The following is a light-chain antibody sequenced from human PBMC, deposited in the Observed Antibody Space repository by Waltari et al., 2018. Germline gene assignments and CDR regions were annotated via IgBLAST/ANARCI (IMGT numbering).Light chain of an antibody. CDR1: QAINNY. V-gene: IGKV1-16*02. J-gene: IGKJ4*01. CDR2: ATS. Sequence: DIQMTQSPSSLSASVGDRVTTTCRAGQAINNYLAWFQQKPGRDPKSLIYATSNLQSGVPSKFSGSGSGTDFTLTISSLQPEDSATYYCQQYDTYPLTFGGGTKVEIK. CDR3: QQYDTYPLT.